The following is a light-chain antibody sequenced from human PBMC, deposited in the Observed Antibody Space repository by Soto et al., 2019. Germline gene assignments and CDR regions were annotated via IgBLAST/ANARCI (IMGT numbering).Light chain of an antibody. CDR3: QVWDSSSDHVL. J-gene: IGLJ2*01. CDR1: VIGSIS. CDR2: DDS. Sequence: SYELTQPPSVSVAPGQTASITCGGNVIGSISVHWYQQKPGQAPVLVVFDDSDRPSGIPERFSGSNSRNTATLTISRVEAGDEADYYCQVWDSSSDHVLFGGGTKLTVL. V-gene: IGLV3-21*02.